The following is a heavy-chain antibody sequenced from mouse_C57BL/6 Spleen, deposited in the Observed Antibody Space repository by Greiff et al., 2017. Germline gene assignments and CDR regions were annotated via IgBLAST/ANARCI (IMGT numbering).Heavy chain of an antibody. CDR2: INPSNGGT. D-gene: IGHD2-5*01. Sequence: VHVKQPGTELVKPGASVKLSCKASGYTFTSYWMHWVKPRPGQGLEWIGNINPSNGGTNYNEKFKSKATLTVDKSSSTAYMQLSSLTSEDSAVYYCARLDSNYRDYYAMDYWGQGTSVTVSS. CDR3: ARLDSNYRDYYAMDY. V-gene: IGHV1-53*01. J-gene: IGHJ4*01. CDR1: GYTFTSYW.